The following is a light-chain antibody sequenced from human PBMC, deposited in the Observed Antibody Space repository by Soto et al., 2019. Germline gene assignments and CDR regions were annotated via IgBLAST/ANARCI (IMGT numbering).Light chain of an antibody. CDR1: SSDVGAYTF. Sequence: QSVLTQPRSVSGSPGQSVTISCTGTSSDVGAYTFVSWYQQHPGKAPKLIIYDVTKRPAGVPDHFSGSKSANTASLTISGLQAEDEADYYCCSYAGSHTFVFGGGTKVTVL. CDR2: DVT. CDR3: CSYAGSHTFV. V-gene: IGLV2-11*01. J-gene: IGLJ3*02.